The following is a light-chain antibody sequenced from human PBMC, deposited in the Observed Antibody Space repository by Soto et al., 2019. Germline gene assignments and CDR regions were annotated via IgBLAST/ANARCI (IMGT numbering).Light chain of an antibody. CDR3: QHYNSYSEA. Sequence: IQLTQTHDTLSAYVGDRINMTWLGSQGIGSWLACFQQTPGQPPKLLFYDASSLESGVPSRFSGGGAGTEFTLTISSLQPDDFATYCCQHYNSYSEAFGQGTKVDIK. V-gene: IGKV1-5*01. CDR1: QGIGSW. J-gene: IGKJ1*01. CDR2: DAS.